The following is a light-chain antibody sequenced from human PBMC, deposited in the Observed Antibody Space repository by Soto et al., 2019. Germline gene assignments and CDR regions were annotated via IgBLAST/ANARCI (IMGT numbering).Light chain of an antibody. CDR1: QSISSN. J-gene: IGKJ1*01. CDR2: YAS. V-gene: IGKV1-39*01. CDR3: QQSYTTPVT. Sequence: DMQMTQSPSSLSASVGHRVTITCRASQSISSNLNWYQQKPGKAPKLLIYYASSLQSGVPSRFSGSGSGTDFALTISSLQPEDFATYYCQQSYTTPVTFGQGTKVEIK.